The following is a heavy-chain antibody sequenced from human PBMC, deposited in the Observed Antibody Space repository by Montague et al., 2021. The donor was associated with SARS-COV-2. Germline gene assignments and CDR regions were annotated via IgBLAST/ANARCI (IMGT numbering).Heavy chain of an antibody. CDR2: IYYSGST. CDR3: AGHGGSSGRHRCGFDP. D-gene: IGHD3-22*01. J-gene: IGHJ5*02. CDR1: GGAMSSYY. Sequence: SETLSLTCTVSGGAMSSYYWSWIRQPPGKGLEWIGYIYYSGSTNYNPSLKSRVTISVDTSKNQFSLKLSSVTAADTAAYYCAGHGGSSGRHRCGFDPWGQGTLVTVSS. V-gene: IGHV4-59*08.